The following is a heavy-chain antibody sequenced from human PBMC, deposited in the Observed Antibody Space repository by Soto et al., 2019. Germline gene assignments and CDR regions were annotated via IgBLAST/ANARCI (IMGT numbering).Heavy chain of an antibody. CDR2: INAGNGNT. CDR1: GYTFTSYA. Sequence: PSVKVSCKASGYTFTSYAMHWVRQAPGQRLEWMGWINAGNGNTKYSQKFQGRVTITRDTSASTAYMELSSLRSEDTAVYYCARGKDFGVVIPSKTNWFDPWGQGTLVTVSS. D-gene: IGHD3-3*01. J-gene: IGHJ5*02. V-gene: IGHV1-3*01. CDR3: ARGKDFGVVIPSKTNWFDP.